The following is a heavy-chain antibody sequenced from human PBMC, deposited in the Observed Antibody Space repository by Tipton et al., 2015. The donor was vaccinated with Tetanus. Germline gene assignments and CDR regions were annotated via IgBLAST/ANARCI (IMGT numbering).Heavy chain of an antibody. D-gene: IGHD3-22*01. CDR3: AKDSSSYYDSSGYFR. J-gene: IGHJ4*02. V-gene: IGHV3-9*01. CDR2: ISKNSAGT. Sequence: SLRPSCSASGFTFDEHAMHWVRQAPGKGLEWVAGISKNSAGTGYADSVKGRFIISRDNAKNSLYLEMNSPRPEDTAFYYCAKDSSSYYDSSGYFRWGQGTLVTVSS. CDR1: GFTFDEHA.